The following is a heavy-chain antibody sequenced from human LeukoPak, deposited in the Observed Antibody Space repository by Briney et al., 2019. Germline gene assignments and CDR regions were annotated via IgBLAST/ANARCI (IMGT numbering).Heavy chain of an antibody. Sequence: ASVKVSCKASGYIFTGYYMHWVRQAPGQGLEWMGWIDPNSGGTNYAQKFQGRVTMTRDTSISTAYMGLSRLRSDDTAVYYCARGTRIGYIVVVPAAIRWFDPWGQGTLVTVSS. CDR3: ARGTRIGYIVVVPAAIRWFDP. D-gene: IGHD2-2*02. CDR1: GYIFTGYY. V-gene: IGHV1-2*02. J-gene: IGHJ5*02. CDR2: IDPNSGGT.